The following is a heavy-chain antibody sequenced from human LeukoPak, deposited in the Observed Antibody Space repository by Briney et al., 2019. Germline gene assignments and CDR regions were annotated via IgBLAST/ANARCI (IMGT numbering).Heavy chain of an antibody. Sequence: GGSLRLSCAASGFTFSSYGMHWVRQAPGKGLEWVAVIWYDGSNKYYADSAKGRFTISRDNSKNTLYLQMNSLRAEDTAVYYCARETIGYCSSTSCYVFDYWGQGTLVTVSS. V-gene: IGHV3-33*01. CDR1: GFTFSSYG. CDR3: ARETIGYCSSTSCYVFDY. D-gene: IGHD2-2*01. CDR2: IWYDGSNK. J-gene: IGHJ4*02.